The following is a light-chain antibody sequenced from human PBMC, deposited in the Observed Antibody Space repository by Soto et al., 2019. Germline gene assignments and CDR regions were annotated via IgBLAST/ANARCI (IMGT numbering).Light chain of an antibody. V-gene: IGKV3-20*01. Sequence: EIVLTQSPGTLSLSPGERATLSCRASQSVSSNYLAWYQQKPGQAPRILIYAASSRATGIPDRFSGSGSGTDFTLTISRREPEDFAVFYCQQYHSSLPTFGQGTKVEI. CDR3: QQYHSSLPT. J-gene: IGKJ1*01. CDR2: AAS. CDR1: QSVSSNY.